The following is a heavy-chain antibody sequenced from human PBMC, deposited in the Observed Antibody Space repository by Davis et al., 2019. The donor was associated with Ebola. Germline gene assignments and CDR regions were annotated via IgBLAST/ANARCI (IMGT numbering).Heavy chain of an antibody. CDR2: IIPIFGTA. CDR1: GGTFSSYA. CDR3: ARVLVRGVTTYGMDV. D-gene: IGHD3-10*01. V-gene: IGHV1-69*13. J-gene: IGHJ6*02. Sequence: SVKVSCKASGGTFSSYAISWVRQAPGQGLEWMGGIIPIFGTANYAQKFQGRVTITADESTSTAYMELSSLRSEDTAVYYCARVLVRGVTTYGMDVWGQGTTVTVSS.